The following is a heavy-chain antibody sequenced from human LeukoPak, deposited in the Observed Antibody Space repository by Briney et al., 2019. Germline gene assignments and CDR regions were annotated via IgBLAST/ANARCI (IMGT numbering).Heavy chain of an antibody. CDR2: IYYSGST. V-gene: IGHV4-59*08. CDR1: GGSISSYY. CDR3: ARRWERGGYFDY. J-gene: IGHJ4*02. D-gene: IGHD1-26*01. Sequence: SETLSLTCTVSGGSISSYYWSWIRQPPGKGLEWIGYIYYSGSTNYNPSLKSRVTISVDTSKNQFSLKLSSVTAADTAVYYCARRWERGGYFDYWGQGTLVTVSS.